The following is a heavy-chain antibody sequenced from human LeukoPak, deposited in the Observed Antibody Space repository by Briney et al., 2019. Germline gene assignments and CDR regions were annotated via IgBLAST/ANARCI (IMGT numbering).Heavy chain of an antibody. D-gene: IGHD3-10*01. CDR2: ISSSGSTI. V-gene: IGHV3-48*03. Sequence: QPGGSLRLSCAASGFTFSRYWMSWVRQAPGKGLEWVSYISSSGSTIYYADSVKGRFTISRDNAKNSLYLQMNSLRAEDTAVYYCARIPHITMVRGVISWGQRTLVTVSS. CDR1: GFTFSRYW. J-gene: IGHJ5*02. CDR3: ARIPHITMVRGVIS.